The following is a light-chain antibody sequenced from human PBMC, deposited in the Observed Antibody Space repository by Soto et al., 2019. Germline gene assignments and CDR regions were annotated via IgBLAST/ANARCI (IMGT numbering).Light chain of an antibody. V-gene: IGKV3-15*01. Sequence: EIVMTQSPATLSVSPGERATLSCRASQSVSSNLAWYQQKPGQAPKLLIYGASTRATGVPARFSGSGSGTEFTLTISSLQSEDFAVYYCQQYNNWPPVTFGQGTRLEIK. CDR2: GAS. CDR1: QSVSSN. J-gene: IGKJ5*01. CDR3: QQYNNWPPVT.